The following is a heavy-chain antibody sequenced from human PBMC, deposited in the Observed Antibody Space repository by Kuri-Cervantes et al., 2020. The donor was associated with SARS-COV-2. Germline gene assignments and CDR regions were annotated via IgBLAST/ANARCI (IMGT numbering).Heavy chain of an antibody. CDR2: ISSSSDTI. J-gene: IGHJ4*02. Sequence: GESLKISCAASGFTFSSSGINWVRQAPGKGLEWISFISSSSDTIYYAGSVKGRFTISRDNAKNTLYLQMNSLRVEDTALYYCARAYGDYVFREGLDSWGQGTLVTVSS. V-gene: IGHV3-48*01. D-gene: IGHD4-17*01. CDR1: GFTFSSSG. CDR3: ARAYGDYVFREGLDS.